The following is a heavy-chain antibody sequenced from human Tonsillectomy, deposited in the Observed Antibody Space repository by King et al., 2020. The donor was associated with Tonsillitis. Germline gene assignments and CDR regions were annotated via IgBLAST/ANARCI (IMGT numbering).Heavy chain of an antibody. Sequence: QLQESGPGLVKPSQTLSLPCAVSGGSISSGGYSWSWIRQPPGKGLEWIGYIYYSGSTYYNPSLKSRVTISVDTSKNQFSLKLSSVTAADTAVYYCARAVVTATFDYWGQGTLVTVSS. V-gene: IGHV4-30-4*07. CDR2: IYYSGST. CDR3: ARAVVTATFDY. CDR1: GGSISSGGYS. J-gene: IGHJ4*02. D-gene: IGHD2-21*02.